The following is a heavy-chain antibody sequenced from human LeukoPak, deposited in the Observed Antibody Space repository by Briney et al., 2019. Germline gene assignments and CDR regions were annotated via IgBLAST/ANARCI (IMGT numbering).Heavy chain of an antibody. J-gene: IGHJ4*02. CDR1: SGSVSSGGYY. V-gene: IGHV4-61*08. CDR3: ARGVYSGSYSSVDYFDY. Sequence: SETLSLTCTVSSGSVSSGGYYWTWVRQLPGKGLEWIGYIYYSGSTNYNPSLKSRVTISVDTSKNQFSLKLSPVTAADTAVYYCARGVYSGSYSSVDYFDYWGQGTLVTVSS. CDR2: IYYSGST. D-gene: IGHD1-26*01.